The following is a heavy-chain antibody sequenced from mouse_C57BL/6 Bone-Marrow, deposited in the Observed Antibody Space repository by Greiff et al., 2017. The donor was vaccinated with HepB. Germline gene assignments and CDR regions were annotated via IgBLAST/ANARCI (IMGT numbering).Heavy chain of an antibody. CDR2: INPSSGYT. Sequence: QVQLQQSGAELARPGASVKMSCKASGYTFPSSTMHWVKQRPGQGLEWIGYINPSSGYTKYNQKFKDKAPLTADKSSSTAYMQLRSLTSEDSAVYYCARMDMDAWFAYWGQGTLVTVSA. CDR1: GYTFPSST. D-gene: IGHD1-1*02. V-gene: IGHV1-4*01. CDR3: ARMDMDAWFAY. J-gene: IGHJ3*01.